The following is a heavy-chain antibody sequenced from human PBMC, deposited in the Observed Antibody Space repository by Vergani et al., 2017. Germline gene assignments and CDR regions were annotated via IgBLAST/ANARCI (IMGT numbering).Heavy chain of an antibody. D-gene: IGHD3-10*01. CDR3: ARHRGSGGFFPSSYFYGMDV. Sequence: QVQLQESGPGLLKPSETLTLTCDVSDSSIMTNPYWGWFRQSPGKGLEWIGCIHHSGDTHYNSSLKSRVSISLVSSSKFSLSLTSVTAADTAIYYCARHRGSGGFFPSSYFYGMDVLGHGTTVTVSS. V-gene: IGHV4-38-2*01. CDR1: DSSIMTNPY. CDR2: IHHSGDT. J-gene: IGHJ6*02.